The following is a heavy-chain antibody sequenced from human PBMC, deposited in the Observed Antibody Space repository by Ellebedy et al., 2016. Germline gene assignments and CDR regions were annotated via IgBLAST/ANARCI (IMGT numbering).Heavy chain of an antibody. J-gene: IGHJ4*02. CDR2: ISWNSGRI. Sequence: SLKISXAASGFTFDDYTMHWVRQAPGKGLEWVSGISWNSGRIDYADSVKGRFTISRDNAKNSLYLQMNSLRAEDTAVYYCARLDSNYGDWGQGTLVTVSS. CDR3: ARLDSNYGD. CDR1: GFTFDDYT. V-gene: IGHV3-9*01. D-gene: IGHD4-11*01.